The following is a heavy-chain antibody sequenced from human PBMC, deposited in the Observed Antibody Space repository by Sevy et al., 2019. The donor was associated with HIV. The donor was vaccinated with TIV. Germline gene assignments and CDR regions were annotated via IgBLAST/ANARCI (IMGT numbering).Heavy chain of an antibody. CDR3: ARGKVLFDH. CDR1: GGSFNDFY. CDR2: IYYNGTT. J-gene: IGHJ5*02. Sequence: SETLSFTCTVSGGSFNDFYWSWIRQSPGRGLEWIGYIYYNGTTNSNPSLRRRVTISAQTSKSQISLRLNSVTAADTAVYYCARGKVLFDHWGQGIVVTVSS. D-gene: IGHD3-10*01. V-gene: IGHV4-59*01.